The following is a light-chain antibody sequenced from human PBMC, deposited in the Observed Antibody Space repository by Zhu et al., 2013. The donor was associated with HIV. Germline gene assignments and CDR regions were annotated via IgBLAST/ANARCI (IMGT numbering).Light chain of an antibody. V-gene: IGLV1-51*01. CDR1: SSNIGNNY. Sequence: QSALTQPASVSGSPGQSITISCSGSSSNIGNNYVSWYQQLPGTVPKLLIYDNNKRPLGIPDRFSGSKSGTSATLGITGLQTGDEADYYCGTWDSSLSVWVFGGGTKLTVL. J-gene: IGLJ3*02. CDR3: GTWDSSLSVWV. CDR2: DNN.